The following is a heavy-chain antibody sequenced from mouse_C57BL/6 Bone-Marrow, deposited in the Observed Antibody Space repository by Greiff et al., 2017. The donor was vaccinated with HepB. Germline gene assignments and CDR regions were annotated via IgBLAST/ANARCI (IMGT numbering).Heavy chain of an antibody. J-gene: IGHJ4*01. CDR1: GYTFTDYE. CDR2: IDPETGGT. V-gene: IGHV1-15*01. Sequence: QVQLQQSGAELVRPGASVTLSSKASGYTFTDYEMHWVKQTPVHGLEWIGAIDPETGGTAYNQKFKGKAILTADKSSSTAYMELRSLTSEDSAVYYCTEGYDYRFYAMDYWGQGTSVTVSS. CDR3: TEGYDYRFYAMDY. D-gene: IGHD2-4*01.